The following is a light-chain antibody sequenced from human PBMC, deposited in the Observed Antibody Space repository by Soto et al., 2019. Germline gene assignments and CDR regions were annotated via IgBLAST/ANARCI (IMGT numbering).Light chain of an antibody. CDR1: SSDFGSST. J-gene: IGLJ1*01. CDR3: ASWDDSPNGLYV. Sequence: QAVLPQPPSASGTPGPRVTISCSGSSSDFGSSTVNWYQQLPGTAPRLLIYSNNQRPSGVPDRFSGSKSGTSASLAVSGLQSEDEGDYYCASWDDSPNGLYVCGTGTKLPVL. CDR2: SNN. V-gene: IGLV1-44*01.